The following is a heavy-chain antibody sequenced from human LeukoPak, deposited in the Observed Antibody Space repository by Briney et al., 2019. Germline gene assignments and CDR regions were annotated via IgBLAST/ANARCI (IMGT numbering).Heavy chain of an antibody. D-gene: IGHD4-23*01. V-gene: IGHV4-34*01. CDR1: GGSFSGYY. J-gene: IGHJ3*02. Sequence: ASETLSLTCAVYGGSFSGYYWSWIRQPPGKGLEWIGEINHSGSTNYNPSLKSRVTISVDTSKNQFSLKLSSVTAADTAVYYCARDHRVTPGAFDIWGQGTMVTVSS. CDR3: ARDHRVTPGAFDI. CDR2: INHSGST.